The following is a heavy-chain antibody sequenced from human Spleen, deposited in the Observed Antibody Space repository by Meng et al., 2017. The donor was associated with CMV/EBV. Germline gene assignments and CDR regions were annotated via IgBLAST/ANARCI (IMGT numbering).Heavy chain of an antibody. CDR1: GFTFSSYA. CDR3: ARDMVMVYAIRSLNERYGMDV. D-gene: IGHD2-8*01. J-gene: IGHJ6*02. Sequence: GESLKISCAASGFTFSSYAMHRVRQAPGKGLEWVAVISYDGSNKYYADSVKGRFTISRDNSKNTLYLQMNSLRAEDTAVYYCARDMVMVYAIRSLNERYGMDVWGQGTTVTVSS. CDR2: ISYDGSNK. V-gene: IGHV3-30-3*01.